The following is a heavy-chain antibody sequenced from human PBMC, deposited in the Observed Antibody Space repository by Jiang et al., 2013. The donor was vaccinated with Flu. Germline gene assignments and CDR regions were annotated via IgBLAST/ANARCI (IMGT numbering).Heavy chain of an antibody. CDR3: ASVYGFTAFGGFDH. V-gene: IGHV4-31*03. CDR1: GDSIRSIRYY. D-gene: IGHD3-10*01. J-gene: IGHJ4*02. Sequence: GSGLVKPSQTLSLTCTVSGDSIRSIRYYWSWVRQHPGKGLEWIGYIYHSGSTSYNPSLRSRVFISIDTSRNQFSLQLSSVTAADTALYFCASVYGFTAFGGFDHWGQGALITVSS. CDR2: IYHSGST.